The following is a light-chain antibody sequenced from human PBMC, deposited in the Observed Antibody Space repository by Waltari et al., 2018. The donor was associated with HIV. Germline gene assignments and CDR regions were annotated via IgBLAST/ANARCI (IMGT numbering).Light chain of an antibody. CDR2: KNN. Sequence: QAVLTQPPSVSKRLRQNATLTCTAASHNVGNQGATWLQQHQGHPPKLLFYKNNNRPSGISERFSASKSGNTASLTITGLQPEDEADYFCSAWDRSLSAVIFGGGTTLIVL. CDR3: SAWDRSLSAVI. CDR1: SHNVGNQG. J-gene: IGLJ2*01. V-gene: IGLV10-54*04.